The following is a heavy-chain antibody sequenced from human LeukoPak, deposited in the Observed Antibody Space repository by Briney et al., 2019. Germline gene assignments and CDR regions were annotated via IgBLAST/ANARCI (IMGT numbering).Heavy chain of an antibody. V-gene: IGHV3-23*01. CDR2: ISSSGGSS. D-gene: IGHD6-19*01. CDR3: AREVSNSSWYNWFDY. CDR1: GFTFSSYA. J-gene: IGHJ5*01. Sequence: GGSLRLSCAASGFTFSSYAMSWVRQAPGKGLEWVSPISSSGGSSFYADSVKGRFTISRDNSKNTLYLQMNSLRAEDTAVYYCAREVSNSSWYNWFDYWGQGTLVTGSS.